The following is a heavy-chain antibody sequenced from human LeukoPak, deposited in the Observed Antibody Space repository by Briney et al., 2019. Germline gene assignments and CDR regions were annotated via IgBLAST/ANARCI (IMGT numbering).Heavy chain of an antibody. J-gene: IGHJ4*02. D-gene: IGHD3-22*01. CDR2: IYYSGST. CDR1: GDSISSRSYY. V-gene: IGHV4-39*07. CDR3: ARDPGYYYDRKVDY. Sequence: SETLSLTCTVSGDSISSRSYYWGWIRQPPGKGLEWIGSIYYSGSTYYNPSLKSRVTISVDTSKNQFSLKLSSVTAADTAVYYCARDPGYYYDRKVDYWGQGTLVTVSS.